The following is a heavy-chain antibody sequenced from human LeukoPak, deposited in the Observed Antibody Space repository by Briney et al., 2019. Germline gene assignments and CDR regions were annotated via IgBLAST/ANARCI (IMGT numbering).Heavy chain of an antibody. V-gene: IGHV4-34*01. D-gene: IGHD5-18*01. CDR2: INHSGST. J-gene: IGHJ4*02. Sequence: PSETLSLTCAVYGGSFSGYYWSWIRQPPGKGLEWIGEINHSGSTNYNPSLKSRVTISVDTSKNQFSLKLSSVTAADTAVYYCASGVGYSYGPGGYWGQGTLVTVSS. CDR3: ASGVGYSYGPGGY. CDR1: GGSFSGYY.